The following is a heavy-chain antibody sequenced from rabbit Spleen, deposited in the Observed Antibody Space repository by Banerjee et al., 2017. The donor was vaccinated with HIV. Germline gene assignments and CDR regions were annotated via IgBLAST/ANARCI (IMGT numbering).Heavy chain of an antibody. CDR1: GFDLSSYYY. Sequence: QEQLEESGGGLVKPEGSLTLTCKASGFDLSSYYYICWVRQAPGKGLELIACIDTSSGSTWYASWVNGRFPISRGTSLNTVTLQLNSLTAADTATYFCARDLPDIIGWNFGFWGQGTLVTVS. J-gene: IGHJ3*01. CDR3: ARDLPDIIGWNFGF. D-gene: IGHD1-1*01. V-gene: IGHV1S43*01. CDR2: IDTSSGST.